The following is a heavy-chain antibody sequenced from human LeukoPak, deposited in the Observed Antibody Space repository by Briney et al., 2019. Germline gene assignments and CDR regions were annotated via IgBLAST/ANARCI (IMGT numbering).Heavy chain of an antibody. CDR3: AKLLRMAVAGTSIDY. Sequence: GGSLRLSCAASGFTFSSYSMSWVRQAPGKGLEWVSAISGSGGSTYYAYSVKGRFTISRDNSKNTLYLQMNILRAADKAVSYCAKLLRMAVAGTSIDYWGQGTLVTVSS. V-gene: IGHV3-23*01. D-gene: IGHD6-19*01. CDR2: ISGSGGST. CDR1: GFTFSSYS. J-gene: IGHJ4*02.